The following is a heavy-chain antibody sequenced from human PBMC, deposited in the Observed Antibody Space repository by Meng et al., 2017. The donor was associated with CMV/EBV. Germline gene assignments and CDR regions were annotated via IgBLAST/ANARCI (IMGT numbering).Heavy chain of an antibody. D-gene: IGHD3-10*01. Sequence: GESLKISCAASGFTFSSYGMHWVRQAPGKGLEWVAVIWYDGSNKYYADSVKGRFTISRDNSKNTLYLQMNSLRAEDTAVYYCAKDGGSGSYYKSSDSFYYYYGMDVWGQGTTVTVSS. CDR2: IWYDGSNK. V-gene: IGHV3-33*06. CDR3: AKDGGSGSYYKSSDSFYYYYGMDV. J-gene: IGHJ6*02. CDR1: GFTFSSYG.